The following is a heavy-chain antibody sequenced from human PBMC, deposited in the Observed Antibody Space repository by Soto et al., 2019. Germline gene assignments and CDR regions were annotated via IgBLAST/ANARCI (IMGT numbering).Heavy chain of an antibody. D-gene: IGHD2-15*01. CDR1: GGSISSSNW. V-gene: IGHV4-4*02. CDR3: ARDRCSGGSCYSGREWRYFDY. CDR2: IYHSGST. J-gene: IGHJ4*02. Sequence: QVQLQESGPGLVKPSGTLSLTCAVSGGSISSSNWWSWVRQPPGKGLEWIGEIYHSGSTNYNPSLRSRVNISVDKSKNQLSLKLSAVTAADKAVYYCARDRCSGGSCYSGREWRYFDYWGQGTLVTVSS.